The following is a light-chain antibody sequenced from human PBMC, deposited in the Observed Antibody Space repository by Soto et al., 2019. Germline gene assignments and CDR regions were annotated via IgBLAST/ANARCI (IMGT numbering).Light chain of an antibody. J-gene: IGKJ4*01. CDR3: QQYGGSPLT. V-gene: IGKV3-20*01. CDR2: DAS. Sequence: EIVLTQSPGTLSLSPGERATLSCRASQSVSSSYLAWYQQKPGQAPRLLIYDASSRATGIPDRFSGSGSGTDSTLTISRLEPEDFALYYCQQYGGSPLTFGGGTKVEIK. CDR1: QSVSSSY.